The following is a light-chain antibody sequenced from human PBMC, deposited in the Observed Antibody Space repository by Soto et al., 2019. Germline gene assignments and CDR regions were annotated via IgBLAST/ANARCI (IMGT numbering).Light chain of an antibody. V-gene: IGLV2-11*01. Sequence: QSALTQPRSVSGSPGQSVTISCTGTSSDIGDYNYVSWYQQHPGKAPKLIIYGVDKRPSGVPDRFSGSKSGDTASLTISGLQADDEADYFCCSYTARSYVIFGGGTQLTVL. CDR3: CSYTARSYVI. CDR1: SSDIGDYNY. CDR2: GVD. J-gene: IGLJ2*01.